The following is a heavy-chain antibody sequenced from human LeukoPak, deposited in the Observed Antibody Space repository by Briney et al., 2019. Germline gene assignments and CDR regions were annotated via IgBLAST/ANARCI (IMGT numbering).Heavy chain of an antibody. J-gene: IGHJ4*02. Sequence: PGGSLRLSCAASGFTFSNYNMNWVRQAPGKGLEWVSFISSSSSTIYYADSVKGRFTISRDNSKNTLYLQMNSLRAEDAAIYYCATIGDRRTGELYRIDYWGQGTLVTVSS. CDR3: ATIGDRRTGELYRIDY. V-gene: IGHV3-48*01. CDR1: GFTFSNYN. D-gene: IGHD7-27*01. CDR2: ISSSSSTI.